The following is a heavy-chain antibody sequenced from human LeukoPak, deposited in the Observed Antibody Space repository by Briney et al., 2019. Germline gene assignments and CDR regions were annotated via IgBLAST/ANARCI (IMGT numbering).Heavy chain of an antibody. CDR3: ARAPIAAAGTNNWFDP. CDR1: GGTFSSYA. CDR2: IIPIFGTA. Sequence: SVKVSCKASGGTFSSYAISWVRQAPGQGLEWMGGIIPIFGTANYAQKFQGRVTITADESTSTAYMELSSLRSKDTAVYYCARAPIAAAGTNNWFDPWGQGTLVTVSS. D-gene: IGHD6-13*01. V-gene: IGHV1-69*13. J-gene: IGHJ5*02.